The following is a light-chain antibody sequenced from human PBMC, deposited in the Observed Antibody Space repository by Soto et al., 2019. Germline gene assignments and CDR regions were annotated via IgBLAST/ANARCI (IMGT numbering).Light chain of an antibody. CDR1: SSDVGIYNL. J-gene: IGLJ1*01. CDR3: CSYAASTTFYV. CDR2: EGS. V-gene: IGLV2-23*03. Sequence: QSALTQPASVSGSPGQSITISCTGTSSDVGIYNLVSWYQQHPGKPPKLIIYEGSKRPSGVSSRFSGSKSGNTASLTISGRQAEDEDDYHCCSYAASTTFYVFGTGTKVTVL.